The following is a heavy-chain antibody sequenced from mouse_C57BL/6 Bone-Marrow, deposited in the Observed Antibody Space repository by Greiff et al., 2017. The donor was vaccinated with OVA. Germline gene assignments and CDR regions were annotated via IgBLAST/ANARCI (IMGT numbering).Heavy chain of an antibody. J-gene: IGHJ1*03. Sequence: VKLVESGPELVKPGASVKISCKASGYAFSSSWMNWVKQRPGKGLEWIGRIYPGDGDTNYNGKFKGKATLTADKSSSTAYMQLSSLTSEDSAVYFCATTVVPHWYFDVWGTGTTVTVSS. CDR3: ATTVVPHWYFDV. V-gene: IGHV1-82*01. CDR1: GYAFSSSW. CDR2: IYPGDGDT. D-gene: IGHD1-1*01.